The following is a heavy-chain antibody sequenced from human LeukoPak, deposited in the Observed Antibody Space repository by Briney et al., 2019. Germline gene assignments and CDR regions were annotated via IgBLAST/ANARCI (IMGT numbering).Heavy chain of an antibody. D-gene: IGHD3-9*01. J-gene: IGHJ3*02. CDR1: GGSISSYY. Sequence: SETLSLTCTVSGGSISSYYWSWIRQPPGKGLEWIGYIYYSGSTNYNPSLKSRVTISVDTSKNQFSLKLSSVTAADTAVYYCARVRNGYDILTGYYNVIWAFDIWGQGTVVTVSS. V-gene: IGHV4-59*01. CDR3: ARVRNGYDILTGYYNVIWAFDI. CDR2: IYYSGST.